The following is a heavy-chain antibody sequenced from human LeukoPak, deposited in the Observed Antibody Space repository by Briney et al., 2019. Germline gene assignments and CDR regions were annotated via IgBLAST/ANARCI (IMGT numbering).Heavy chain of an antibody. V-gene: IGHV4-59*01. J-gene: IGHJ4*02. CDR2: IFYRGST. CDR3: ASGPYPAAGTDHQFDY. CDR1: GASISSYY. Sequence: SETLSLTCTVCGASISSYYWSWIRQPPGEGLEWIGYIFYRGSTNYNPSLKSRVTISVDTSKNQFSLKLSSVTAADTAVYYCASGPYPAAGTDHQFDYWGQGILVTVFS. D-gene: IGHD6-13*01.